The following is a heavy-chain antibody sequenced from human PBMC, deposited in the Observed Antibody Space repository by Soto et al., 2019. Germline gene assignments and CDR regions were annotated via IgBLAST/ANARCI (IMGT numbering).Heavy chain of an antibody. CDR1: GDSVSSNSAA. D-gene: IGHD1-26*01. J-gene: IGHJ4*02. CDR3: AGMQDGALAY. V-gene: IGHV6-1*01. Sequence: PSQTLSLTCAISGDSVSSNSAAWNWIRQSPSRGLEWLGRTYYRSKWYNEYAASVKSRITIKPDTSKNQFSLQLNSVIPEDTAVYYCAGMQDGALAYWGQGTLVTVSS. CDR2: TYYRSKWYN.